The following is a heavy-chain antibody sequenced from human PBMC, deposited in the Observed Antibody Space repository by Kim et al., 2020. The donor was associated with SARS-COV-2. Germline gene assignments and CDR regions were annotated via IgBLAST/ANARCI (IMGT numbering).Heavy chain of an antibody. CDR1: GGSFSVYY. V-gene: IGHV4-34*01. CDR3: ARFPKRYYYYYMDV. Sequence: AVYGGSFSVYYWSWIRQPPGKGLEWIGEINHGGSTNYNPSLKSRVTISVDTSKNQFSLKLSSVTAADTAVYYCARFPKRYYYYYMDVWGKGTTVTVSS. CDR2: INHGGST. J-gene: IGHJ6*03.